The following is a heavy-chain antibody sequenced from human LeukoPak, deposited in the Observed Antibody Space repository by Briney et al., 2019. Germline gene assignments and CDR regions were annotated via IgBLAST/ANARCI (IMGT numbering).Heavy chain of an antibody. CDR3: ARDGSGSYYNKCVSRGGCMDV. CDR2: ISSSSSYI. V-gene: IGHV3-21*01. CDR1: GFTFSSYS. Sequence: GGSLRLSCAASGFTFSSYSTNWVRQAPGKGLEWVSSISSSSSYIYYADSVKGRFTISRDNAKNSLYLQMNSLRAEDTAVYYCARDGSGSYYNKCVSRGGCMDVWGQGTTATVSS. J-gene: IGHJ6*02. D-gene: IGHD3-10*01.